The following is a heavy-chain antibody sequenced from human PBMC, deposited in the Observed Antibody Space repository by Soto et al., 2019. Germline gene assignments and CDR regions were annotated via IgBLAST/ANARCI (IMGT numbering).Heavy chain of an antibody. CDR2: SRNKANSFTT. V-gene: IGHV3-72*01. Sequence: PGGSLRLSCAASGLAFSDHYMDWVRQAPGKGLEWVGRSRNKANSFTTEYAASVNGRFSVSRDDSKNSLFLQMNSLKTEDTAVYCCRGYHYSYGMDVWGQGTTVTVSS. CDR1: GLAFSDHY. J-gene: IGHJ6*02. CDR3: RGYHYSYGMDV.